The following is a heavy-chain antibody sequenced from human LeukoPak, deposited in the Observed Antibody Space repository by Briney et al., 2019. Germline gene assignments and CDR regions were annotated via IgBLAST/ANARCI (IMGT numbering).Heavy chain of an antibody. J-gene: IGHJ4*02. D-gene: IGHD2-2*01. CDR3: ARHPALYRYQRLVYFDY. Sequence: SETLSLTCTVSGGSISSYYWSWIRQPPGKGLEWIGEINHSGSTYYNPSLKSRVTISVDTSKNQFSLKLSSVTAADTAVYYCARHPALYRYQRLVYFDYWGQGTLVTVSS. CDR1: GGSISSYY. V-gene: IGHV4-59*04. CDR2: INHSGST.